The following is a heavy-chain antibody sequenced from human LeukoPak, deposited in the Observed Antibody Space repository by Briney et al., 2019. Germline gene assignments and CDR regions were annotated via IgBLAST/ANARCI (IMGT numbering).Heavy chain of an antibody. CDR3: ARERYSSSSGFDP. Sequence: SVEVSCKASGGTFSSYAISWVRQAPGQGLEWMGRIIPILGIANYAQKFQGRVTITADKSTSTAYMELSSLRSEDTVVYYCARERYSSSSGFDPWGQGTLVTVSS. D-gene: IGHD6-6*01. CDR2: IIPILGIA. V-gene: IGHV1-69*04. CDR1: GGTFSSYA. J-gene: IGHJ5*02.